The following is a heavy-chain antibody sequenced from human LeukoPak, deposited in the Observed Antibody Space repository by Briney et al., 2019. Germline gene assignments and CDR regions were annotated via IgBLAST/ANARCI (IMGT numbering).Heavy chain of an antibody. CDR3: ARLRDGYTWDY. D-gene: IGHD5-24*01. V-gene: IGHV4-38-2*02. J-gene: IGHJ4*02. CDR1: GYSISSGYY. Sequence: PSETLSLTCTVSGYSISSGYYWGWIRPPPGKGLEWIGSIHHSGSTHKNPSLKSRVAISVDMSKKQFSLKLSSVTAADTAVYYCARLRDGYTWDYWGQGTLVTVSS. CDR2: IHHSGST.